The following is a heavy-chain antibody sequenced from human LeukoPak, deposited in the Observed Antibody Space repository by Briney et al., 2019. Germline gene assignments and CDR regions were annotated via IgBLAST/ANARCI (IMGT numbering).Heavy chain of an antibody. J-gene: IGHJ4*02. Sequence: GGFLRLSCAASGFAFSTYSMNWVRQAPGKGLEWVSSISSSSSYIYYADSVKGRFTISRDNAKNSLYLQMNSLRAEDTAVYYCASSGVIAIPWGQGTLVIVSS. V-gene: IGHV3-21*01. D-gene: IGHD2-21*01. CDR3: ASSGVIAIP. CDR1: GFAFSTYS. CDR2: ISSSSSYI.